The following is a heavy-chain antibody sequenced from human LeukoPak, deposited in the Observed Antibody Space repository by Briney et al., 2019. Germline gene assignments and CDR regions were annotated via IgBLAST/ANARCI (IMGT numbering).Heavy chain of an antibody. J-gene: IGHJ4*02. V-gene: IGHV3-74*01. CDR2: INRDGSST. CDR3: AKDDRWLQFCC. Sequence: GGSLRLSCAASGFTFSSYWMHWVRQVPGKGLVWVSRINRDGSSTSYADSVRGRFTISRDNSRNTVYLQMNSLRAEDTAVYYCAKDDRWLQFCCWGQGTLVTVSA. CDR1: GFTFSSYW. D-gene: IGHD5-24*01.